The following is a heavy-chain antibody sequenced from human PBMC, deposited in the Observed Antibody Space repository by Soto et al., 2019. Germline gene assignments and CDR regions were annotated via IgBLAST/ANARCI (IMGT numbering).Heavy chain of an antibody. Sequence: QVQLVQSGAEVKKPGASVKVSCKASGYTVTSYGISWVRQAPGQGLEWMGWIRAYNGYTNYAQKFQVRVTITTDTSTSTAYMDLRRLITDDPAVYYCARASDGYRSGWYVGYFDYWGQGPLVTVSS. V-gene: IGHV1-18*04. D-gene: IGHD6-19*01. CDR2: IRAYNGYT. CDR3: ARASDGYRSGWYVGYFDY. CDR1: GYTVTSYG. J-gene: IGHJ4*02.